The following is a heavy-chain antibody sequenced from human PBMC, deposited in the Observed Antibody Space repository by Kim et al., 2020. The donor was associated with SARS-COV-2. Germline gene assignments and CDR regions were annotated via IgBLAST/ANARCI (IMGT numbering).Heavy chain of an antibody. J-gene: IGHJ4*02. Sequence: SETLSLTCTVSGGSISSYYWSWIRQPPGKGLEWIGYIYYSGSTNYNPSLKSRVTISVDTSKNQFSLKLSSVTAADTAVYYCARSYYDSSGYLFDYWGQGT. CDR1: GGSISSYY. CDR3: ARSYYDSSGYLFDY. V-gene: IGHV4-59*08. CDR2: IYYSGST. D-gene: IGHD3-22*01.